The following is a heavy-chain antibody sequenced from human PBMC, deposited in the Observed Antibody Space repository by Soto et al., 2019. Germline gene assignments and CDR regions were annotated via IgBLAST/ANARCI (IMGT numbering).Heavy chain of an antibody. J-gene: IGHJ4*02. D-gene: IGHD5-12*01. CDR2: IFSSGST. CDR1: GCSINTFY. V-gene: IGHV4-4*07. CDR3: AREGSYSAYNFAHGIQLWSFDF. Sequence: PSAPLSLTCTVSGCSINTFYWSWVRQPAGKGQEWIGRIFSSGSTSFNPSLESRVAMSVDTSKNHFSLNLSSVTAADMAVYYCAREGSYSAYNFAHGIQLWSFDFWGQGALVTSPQ.